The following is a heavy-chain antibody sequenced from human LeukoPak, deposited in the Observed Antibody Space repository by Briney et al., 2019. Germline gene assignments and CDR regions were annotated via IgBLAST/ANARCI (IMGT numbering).Heavy chain of an antibody. D-gene: IGHD6-13*01. CDR1: GYTLTSYG. V-gene: IGHV1-18*01. Sequence: ASVKVSCKASGYTLTSYGISWVRQAPGQGLEWMGWISAYNGNTNYAQKLQGRVTMTTDTSTSTAYMELRSLRSDDTAVYYCARILSYSSSWSYWSFNPTQDYFDYWGQGTLVTVSS. CDR3: ARILSYSSSWSYWSFNPTQDYFDY. CDR2: ISAYNGNT. J-gene: IGHJ4*02.